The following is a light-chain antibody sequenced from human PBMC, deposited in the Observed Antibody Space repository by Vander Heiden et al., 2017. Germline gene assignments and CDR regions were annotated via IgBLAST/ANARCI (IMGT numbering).Light chain of an antibody. Sequence: CELTQPRALSASTGQTASITCSGDKLGDKYACWYQQKPGQSPVLVIYQDSKRPSGIPELFSGSNSGNTATLTIGGTQAMDEADYYCQAWESSTVVFGGGTKLTVL. V-gene: IGLV3-1*01. CDR2: QDS. J-gene: IGLJ2*01. CDR3: QAWESSTVV. CDR1: KLGDKY.